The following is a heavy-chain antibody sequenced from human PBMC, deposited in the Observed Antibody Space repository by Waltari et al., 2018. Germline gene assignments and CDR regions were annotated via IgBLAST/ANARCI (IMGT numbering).Heavy chain of an antibody. V-gene: IGHV3-74*01. Sequence: EVQLVESGGGLVQPGGSLRLSCVGSGFTFSSYWMHWVRQAPGNGLEGVSRIKFDGSIINYADSVKGRFTISRDNAKNTLYLQMNNVRAEDTAVYYCERAGSYRFDYWGQGTLVTVSS. CDR2: IKFDGSII. CDR3: ERAGSYRFDY. J-gene: IGHJ4*02. CDR1: GFTFSSYW. D-gene: IGHD3-10*01.